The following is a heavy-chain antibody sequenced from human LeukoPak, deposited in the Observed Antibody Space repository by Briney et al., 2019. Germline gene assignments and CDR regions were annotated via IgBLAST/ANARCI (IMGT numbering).Heavy chain of an antibody. CDR3: ARDYGSGSYAYYYGMDV. D-gene: IGHD3-10*01. CDR2: INPNSGGT. CDR1: GYTFTGYY. V-gene: IGHV1-2*02. J-gene: IGHJ6*02. Sequence: GASVKVSCKASGYTFTGYYMHWVRQAPGQGLEWMGWINPNSGGTNYAQKFQGRVTMTRDTSISTAYMELSRLRSDDTAVYYCARDYGSGSYAYYYGMDVWGQGTTVTVFS.